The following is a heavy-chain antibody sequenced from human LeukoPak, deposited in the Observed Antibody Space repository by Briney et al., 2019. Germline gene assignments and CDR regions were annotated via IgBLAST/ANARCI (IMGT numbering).Heavy chain of an antibody. CDR1: GYTFTSYA. CDR3: ARDTYYYGSGSSKYYYGMDV. D-gene: IGHD3-10*01. J-gene: IGHJ6*02. V-gene: IGHV7-4-1*02. Sequence: ASVKVSCKASGYTFTSYAMNWVRQAPGQGLEWMGWINTNTGNPTYAQGFTGRFVFSLDTSVSTAYLQISSLKAEDTAVYYCARDTYYYGSGSSKYYYGMDVWGQGITVTVSS. CDR2: INTNTGNP.